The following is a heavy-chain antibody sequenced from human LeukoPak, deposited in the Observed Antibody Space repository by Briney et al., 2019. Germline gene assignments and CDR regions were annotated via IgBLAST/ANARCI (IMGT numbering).Heavy chain of an antibody. V-gene: IGHV4-38-2*02. CDR3: ARIPTVTFFDY. D-gene: IGHD4-17*01. CDR2: IYHSGST. Sequence: SETLSLTCTVSGYSISSGYYWGWIRQPPGKGLEWIGSIYHSGSTYYNPSLKSRVTISVDTSKNQFSLKLSSVTAADTAVYYCARIPTVTFFDYWGQGTLVTVSS. J-gene: IGHJ4*02. CDR1: GYSISSGYY.